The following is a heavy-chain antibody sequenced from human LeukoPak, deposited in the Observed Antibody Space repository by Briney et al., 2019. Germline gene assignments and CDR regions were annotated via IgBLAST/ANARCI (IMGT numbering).Heavy chain of an antibody. D-gene: IGHD1-26*01. Sequence: GGSLRLSCAASGSTFSSHWMSWVRQAPGKGLEWVANIKQDGSETYYVDSVKGRFTISRDNTQNSLYLQMNSLGADDTALYYCARSPRRWEFDYWGQGTLVTVSS. CDR3: ARSPRRWEFDY. J-gene: IGHJ4*02. CDR1: GSTFSSHW. CDR2: IKQDGSET. V-gene: IGHV3-7*01.